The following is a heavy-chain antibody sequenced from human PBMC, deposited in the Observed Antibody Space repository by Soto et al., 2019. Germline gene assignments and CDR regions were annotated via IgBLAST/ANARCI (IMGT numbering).Heavy chain of an antibody. CDR1: GFTFSSYG. J-gene: IGHJ6*03. V-gene: IGHV3-30*18. Sequence: PGGSLRLSCAASGFTFSSYGMHWVRQAPGKGLEWVAVISYDGSNKYYADSVKGRFTISRDNSKNTLYLQMNSLRAEDAAVYYCAKEDQAYYYYMDVWGKGTTVTVSS. CDR3: AKEDQAYYYYMDV. CDR2: ISYDGSNK.